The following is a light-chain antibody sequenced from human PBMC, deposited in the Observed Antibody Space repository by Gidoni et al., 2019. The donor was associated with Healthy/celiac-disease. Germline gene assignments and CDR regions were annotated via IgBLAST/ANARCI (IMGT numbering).Light chain of an antibody. V-gene: IGLV3-25*02. CDR1: ALPKQY. CDR3: QSADSSGTHVV. Sequence: SYELTQPPSVSVSPGKTARITCSGDALPKQYAYWYQQKPGQAPLLVIYKDSERPSGIPERFSGSSSGTTVTLTISGVQAEDEADYYCQSADSSGTHVVFGGGTKLTVL. J-gene: IGLJ2*01. CDR2: KDS.